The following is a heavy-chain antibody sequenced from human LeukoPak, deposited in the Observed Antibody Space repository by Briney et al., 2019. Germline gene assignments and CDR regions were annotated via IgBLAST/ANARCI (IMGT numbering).Heavy chain of an antibody. CDR2: INPAGARS. Sequence: PGGSLRLSCAVSRFTFRSYAMSWVRQAPGKGLEWVSAINPAGARSFYADSVKGRFTMSRDNSRNTLYLQMNSLRAEDSAVYFCAKEAGIVLGGDYWGQGTLVTVSS. D-gene: IGHD1-26*01. CDR3: AKEAGIVLGGDY. V-gene: IGHV3-23*01. CDR1: RFTFRSYA. J-gene: IGHJ4*02.